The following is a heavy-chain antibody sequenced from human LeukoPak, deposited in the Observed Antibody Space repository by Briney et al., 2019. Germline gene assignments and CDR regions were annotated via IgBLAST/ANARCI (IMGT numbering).Heavy chain of an antibody. Sequence: ASVKVSCKASGYTFNSYGISWVRQAPGQGLEWMGWISAYNGNTNYAQKLQGRVTMTTDTSTNTAYMELWSLRSDDTAVYYCARDNGNYYHYYAMDVWGQGTTVTVSS. CDR1: GYTFNSYG. V-gene: IGHV1-18*01. CDR2: ISAYNGNT. D-gene: IGHD2-8*01. J-gene: IGHJ6*02. CDR3: ARDNGNYYHYYAMDV.